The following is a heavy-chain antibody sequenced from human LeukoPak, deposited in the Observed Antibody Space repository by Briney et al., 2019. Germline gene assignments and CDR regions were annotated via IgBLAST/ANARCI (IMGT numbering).Heavy chain of an antibody. D-gene: IGHD2-2*01. CDR3: ARAPSVYSSSTSCPMGMDV. Sequence: AASVKVSCKASGYAFNSYGISWVRQAPGQGLEWMGWISAYNGNTNYAQKLQGRVTMTTDTSTSTAYMELRSLRSDDTVVYYCARAPSVYSSSTSCPMGMDVWGQGTTVTVSS. V-gene: IGHV1-18*01. CDR1: GYAFNSYG. J-gene: IGHJ6*02. CDR2: ISAYNGNT.